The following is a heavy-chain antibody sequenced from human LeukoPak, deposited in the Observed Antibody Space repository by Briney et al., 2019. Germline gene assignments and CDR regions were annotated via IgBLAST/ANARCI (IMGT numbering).Heavy chain of an antibody. V-gene: IGHV5-51*01. CDR2: IYPGDSDT. CDR1: GYSFTSYW. Sequence: GESLKISCKGSGYSFTSYWIGWVGRLPGKGLEWMGIIYPGDSDTRSSPSFQGQVTISADKSISTAYLQWSSLKASDTAMYYCARYTIEENGSGSKDAFDIWGQGTMVTVSS. CDR3: ARYTIEENGSGSKDAFDI. J-gene: IGHJ3*02. D-gene: IGHD3-10*01.